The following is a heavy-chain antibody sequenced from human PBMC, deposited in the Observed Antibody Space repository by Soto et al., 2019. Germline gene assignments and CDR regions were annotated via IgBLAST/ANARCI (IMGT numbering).Heavy chain of an antibody. CDR1: GDSVSSNSGA. Sequence: SQTLSLTCAISGDSVSSNSGAWNWIRQSPSRGLEWLGRTYYRSKWWNDYAVSVRSRITINPDTSKNQFSLQLNSVTPEGTAVYYCASGTHSSGWKYWGQGTLVTVSS. CDR2: TYYRSKWWN. J-gene: IGHJ4*02. V-gene: IGHV6-1*01. D-gene: IGHD6-19*01. CDR3: ASGTHSSGWKY.